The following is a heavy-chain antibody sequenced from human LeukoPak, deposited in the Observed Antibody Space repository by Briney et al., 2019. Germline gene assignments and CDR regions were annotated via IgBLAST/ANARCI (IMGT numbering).Heavy chain of an antibody. V-gene: IGHV1-69*13. CDR1: GDTFRNYG. J-gene: IGHJ4*02. Sequence: GASVKVSCKASGDTFRNYGISWLRQTPGQGLEWMGNIIPIFGTTNYAQKFQGRVTITADEFMTTGYMELSSLRTEDTAVYYCAREPFNDYGLYFDSWGQGTPVTVSS. CDR2: IIPIFGTT. D-gene: IGHD4-17*01. CDR3: AREPFNDYGLYFDS.